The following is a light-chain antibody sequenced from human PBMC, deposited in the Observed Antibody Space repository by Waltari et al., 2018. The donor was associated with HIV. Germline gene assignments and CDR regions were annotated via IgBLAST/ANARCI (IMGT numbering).Light chain of an antibody. J-gene: IGKJ5*01. CDR1: QTVKNY. CDR3: QQSYSLPPIT. Sequence: DIQMTQSPSSLSASVGDRVTITCRSSQTVKNYLNWYQQKPGKAPKLLIYAANTLQSGVPSRFSASGSGTDFTLTINSLQPEDFATYYCQQSYSLPPITFGQGTRLHIK. CDR2: AAN. V-gene: IGKV1-39*01.